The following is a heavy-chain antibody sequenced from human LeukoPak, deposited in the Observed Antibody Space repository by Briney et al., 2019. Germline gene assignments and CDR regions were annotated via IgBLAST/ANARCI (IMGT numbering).Heavy chain of an antibody. CDR2: IIPIFGTA. CDR1: GGTFSSYA. V-gene: IGHV1-69*05. Sequence: SVKVSCKASGGTFSSYAISWVRQAPGQGLEWMGGIIPIFGTANYAQKFQGRVTITTDKSTSTAYMELSSLRSEDTAVYYCASSVVIRPGYFDYWGQGTLVTVSS. CDR3: ASSVVIRPGYFDY. D-gene: IGHD3-22*01. J-gene: IGHJ4*02.